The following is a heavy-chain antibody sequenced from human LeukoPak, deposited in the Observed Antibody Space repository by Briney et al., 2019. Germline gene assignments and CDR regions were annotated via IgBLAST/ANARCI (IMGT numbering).Heavy chain of an antibody. CDR1: GFTFDDYA. Sequence: GGSLRLSCAASGFTFDDYAMHWVRQAPGKGLEWVSGISWNSGSIGYADSVKGRFTISRDNAKNSLYLQMNGLRAEDTAVYYCAREDTVTTLGYWGQGTLVTVSS. J-gene: IGHJ4*02. V-gene: IGHV3-9*01. D-gene: IGHD4-11*01. CDR3: AREDTVTTLGY. CDR2: ISWNSGSI.